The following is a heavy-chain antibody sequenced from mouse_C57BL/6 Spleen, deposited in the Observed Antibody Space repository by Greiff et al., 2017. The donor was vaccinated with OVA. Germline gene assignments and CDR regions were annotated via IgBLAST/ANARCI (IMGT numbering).Heavy chain of an antibody. CDR1: GYTFTDYE. Sequence: QVQLQQSGAELVRPGASVTLSCKASGYTFTDYEMHWVKQTPVHGLEWIGAIDPETGGTAYNQKFKGKAILTADKSSSTAYMELRSLTSEDSAVYYCTRSGGSSPTKYFDVWGTGTTVTVSS. CDR2: IDPETGGT. D-gene: IGHD1-1*01. CDR3: TRSGGSSPTKYFDV. V-gene: IGHV1-15*01. J-gene: IGHJ1*03.